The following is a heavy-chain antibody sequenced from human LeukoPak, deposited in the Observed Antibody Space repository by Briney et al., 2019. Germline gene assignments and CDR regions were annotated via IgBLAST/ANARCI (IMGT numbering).Heavy chain of an antibody. D-gene: IGHD2-15*01. CDR2: INHSGST. CDR3: ARGEVVVVVAATMRGGGIHNWFDP. CDR1: GGSFSDYY. Sequence: SETLSLTCAVYGGSFSDYYWSWIRQPPGKGLEWIGEINHSGSTNYNPSLKSRVTISVDTSKNQFSLKLSSVTAADTAVYYCARGEVVVVVAATMRGGGIHNWFDPWGQGTLVTVSS. V-gene: IGHV4-34*01. J-gene: IGHJ5*02.